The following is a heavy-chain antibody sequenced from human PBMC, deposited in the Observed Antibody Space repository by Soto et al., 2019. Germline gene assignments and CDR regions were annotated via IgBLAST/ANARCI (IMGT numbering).Heavy chain of an antibody. CDR3: ASRRFTVTTSNFLFDY. D-gene: IGHD4-17*01. Sequence: SETLSLTCAVYGGSFSGYYWSWIRQPPGKGLEWIGEINHSGSTNYNPSLKRRVTISVDTSKTQFSLQLSSVTAADTAVYYCASRRFTVTTSNFLFDYWGQGTLVTVSS. CDR2: INHSGST. V-gene: IGHV4-34*01. CDR1: GGSFSGYY. J-gene: IGHJ4*02.